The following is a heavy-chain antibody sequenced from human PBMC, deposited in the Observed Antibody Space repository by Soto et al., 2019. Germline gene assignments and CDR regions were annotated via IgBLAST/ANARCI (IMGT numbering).Heavy chain of an antibody. CDR3: ARDKGYGDYEDYYYGMDV. J-gene: IGHJ6*02. CDR2: IIPIFGTA. Sequence: QVQLVQSGAEVKKPGSSVKVSCKASGGTFSRYAISWLRQAPGQGLEWMGGIIPIFGTANYAQKFQGRVTITADESTSTAYMELSSLRSEDTAVYYCARDKGYGDYEDYYYGMDVWGQGTTVTVSS. CDR1: GGTFSRYA. D-gene: IGHD4-17*01. V-gene: IGHV1-69*01.